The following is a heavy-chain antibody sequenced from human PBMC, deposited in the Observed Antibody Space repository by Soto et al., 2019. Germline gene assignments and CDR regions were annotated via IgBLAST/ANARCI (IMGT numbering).Heavy chain of an antibody. V-gene: IGHV3-23*01. J-gene: IGHJ3*01. CDR1: GFTFNNYA. D-gene: IGHD2-21*02. CDR2: ISDPGTST. Sequence: GGSLRLSCVASGFTFNNYAMSWVRQAPGKGLEWVSSISDPGTSTYYANSVKGRFSMSRDNSKNTLFLQMNRLRADDTAVYFCAKSLVTPSDAFDLWGRGTLVTVSS. CDR3: AKSLVTPSDAFDL.